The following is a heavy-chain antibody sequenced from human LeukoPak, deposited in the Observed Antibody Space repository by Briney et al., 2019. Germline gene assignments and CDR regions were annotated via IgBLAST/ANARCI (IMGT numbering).Heavy chain of an antibody. CDR2: IYYSGST. CDR1: GGSISSSSYY. V-gene: IGHV4-39*01. CDR3: ARRQIKHYYDSSGYYLDY. D-gene: IGHD3-22*01. Sequence: SETLSLTCTVSGGSISSSSYYWGWIRQPPGKGLEWIGSIYYSGSTYYNPSLKSRVTISVDTSKNQFSLKLSSVTAADTAVYYCARRQIKHYYDSSGYYLDYWGQGTLVTVSS. J-gene: IGHJ4*02.